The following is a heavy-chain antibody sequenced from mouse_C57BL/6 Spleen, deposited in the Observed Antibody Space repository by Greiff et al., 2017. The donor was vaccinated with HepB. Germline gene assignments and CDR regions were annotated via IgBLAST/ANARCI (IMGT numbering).Heavy chain of an antibody. J-gene: IGHJ3*01. Sequence: EVQLQESGAELVKPGASVKISCKASGYAFSSYWMNWVKQSHGKGLEWIGDINPNNGGTSYNQKFKGKATLTVDKSSSTAYMELRSLTSEDSAVYYCARGGDPAWFAYWGQGTLVTVSA. CDR3: ARGGDPAWFAY. CDR2: INPNNGGT. CDR1: GYAFSSYW. V-gene: IGHV1-26*01.